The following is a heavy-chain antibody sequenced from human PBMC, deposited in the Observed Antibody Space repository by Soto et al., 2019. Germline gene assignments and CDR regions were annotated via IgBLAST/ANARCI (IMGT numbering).Heavy chain of an antibody. CDR3: ARGAYSYDSRGYYGDY. Sequence: QVQLVQSGAEVKKPGASVKVSCKASGYTFTSYSIHWVRQAPGQGLEWMGIINPSGFGSSYAQKFQGRVTMTRDTSTSTVYMELSSLRSEDTAVYYCARGAYSYDSRGYYGDYWGQGTLVTVSS. J-gene: IGHJ4*02. CDR2: INPSGFGS. D-gene: IGHD3-22*01. V-gene: IGHV1-46*01. CDR1: GYTFTSYS.